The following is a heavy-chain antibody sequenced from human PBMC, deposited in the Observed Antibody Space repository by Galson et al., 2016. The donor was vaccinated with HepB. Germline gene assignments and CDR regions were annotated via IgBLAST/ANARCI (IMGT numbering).Heavy chain of an antibody. CDR3: ASGIINQEAFDI. Sequence: SLRLSCAASGFTFSNYDMHWVRQATGKSPEWVSSIGITGDTYYPGSVKGRFTISRESANNSLYLQMNSQRAEDTAVYYCASGIINQEAFDIWGQGTMVTVSS. J-gene: IGHJ3*02. D-gene: IGHD3-10*01. CDR1: GFTFSNYD. V-gene: IGHV3-13*01. CDR2: IGITGDT.